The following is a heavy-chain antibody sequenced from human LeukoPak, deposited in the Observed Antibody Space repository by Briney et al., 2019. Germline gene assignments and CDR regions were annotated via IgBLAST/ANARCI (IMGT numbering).Heavy chain of an antibody. J-gene: IGHJ4*02. CDR2: ITSISRAT. V-gene: IGHV3-23*01. CDR3: VKDRPNYYGSNGHYYRQDGDY. CDR1: GFTFSIYA. D-gene: IGHD3-22*01. Sequence: GRSLRLACAASGFTFSIYAMGWVSQAPGKGLEWVSSITSISRATFYADSVKGPCTISRDNSRDTLYLQTNSLRAGDTAIYYCVKDRPNYYGSNGHYYRQDGDYWGQGTLVAVSS.